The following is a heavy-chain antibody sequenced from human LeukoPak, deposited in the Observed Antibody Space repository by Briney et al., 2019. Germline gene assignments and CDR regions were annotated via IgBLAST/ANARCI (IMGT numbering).Heavy chain of an antibody. CDR3: ARDKGVGATNFDY. CDR1: GYTFTGYY. Sequence: ASVKVSCKASGYTFTGYYMHWVRQAPGQGLEWMGWINPNSGGTNYAQKFQGRVTMTRDTSISTAYMELSRLSSDDTAVYYCARDKGVGATNFDYWGQGTLVTVSS. J-gene: IGHJ4*02. D-gene: IGHD1-26*01. CDR2: INPNSGGT. V-gene: IGHV1-2*02.